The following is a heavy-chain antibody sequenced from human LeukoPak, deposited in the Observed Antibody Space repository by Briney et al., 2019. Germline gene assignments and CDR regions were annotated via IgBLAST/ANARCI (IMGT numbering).Heavy chain of an antibody. CDR2: IYYSGST. CDR3: AKVLPGVVVVAATSPFGWFDP. Sequence: SETLSLTCTVSGGSISSYYWSWIRQPPGKGLEWIGYIYYSGSTNYNPSLKSRVTISVDTSKNQFSLKLSSVTAAGTAVYYCAKVLPGVVVVAATSPFGWFDPWGQGTLVTVSS. D-gene: IGHD2-15*01. V-gene: IGHV4-59*01. J-gene: IGHJ5*02. CDR1: GGSISSYY.